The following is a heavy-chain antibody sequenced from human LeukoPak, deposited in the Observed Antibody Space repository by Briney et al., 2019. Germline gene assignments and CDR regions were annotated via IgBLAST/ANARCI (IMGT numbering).Heavy chain of an antibody. D-gene: IGHD3-22*01. CDR1: GYTLTELS. CDR2: FDPEDGET. CDR3: ATLGGYYNLFDP. Sequence: ASVKVSCKVSGYTLTELSMHWVRQAPGKGLEWMGGFDPEDGETIYAQKFQGRVTMTEDTSTDTAYMELSSLRSEDTAVYYCATLGGYYNLFDPWGQGTLVTVSS. J-gene: IGHJ5*02. V-gene: IGHV1-24*01.